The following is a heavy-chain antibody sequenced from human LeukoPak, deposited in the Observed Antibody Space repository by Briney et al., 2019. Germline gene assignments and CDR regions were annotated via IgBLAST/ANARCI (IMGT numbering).Heavy chain of an antibody. D-gene: IGHD3-22*01. Sequence: PSETLSLTCTVSGGSISSYYWSWIRQPPGKGLEWIGYIYYSGSTNYNPSLKSRVTISVDTSKNQFSLKLSSVTAADTAVYYCARVGDYDSSGYPDYWGQGTLVTVSS. CDR1: GGSISSYY. J-gene: IGHJ4*02. CDR3: ARVGDYDSSGYPDY. V-gene: IGHV4-59*01. CDR2: IYYSGST.